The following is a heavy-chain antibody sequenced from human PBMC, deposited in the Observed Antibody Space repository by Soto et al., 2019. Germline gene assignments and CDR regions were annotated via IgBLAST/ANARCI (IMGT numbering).Heavy chain of an antibody. CDR2: VNPILSMS. CDR3: ASNYGSGYRAFDS. CDR1: GDTFNFYS. J-gene: IGHJ4*02. D-gene: IGHD3-10*01. V-gene: IGHV1-69*02. Sequence: QVQLVQSGAEVKSAGSSVKVSCKASGDTFNFYSINWVRQAPGLGLEWVGRVNPILSMSNYAQRFQGRVTVTAGKSTGTAYMELRSLRSEDTAIYYCASNYGSGYRAFDSWGQGALVTVSS.